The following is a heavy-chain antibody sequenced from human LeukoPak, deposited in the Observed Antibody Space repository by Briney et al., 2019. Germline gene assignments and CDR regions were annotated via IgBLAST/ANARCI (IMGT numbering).Heavy chain of an antibody. V-gene: IGHV3-20*04. D-gene: IGHD3-10*01. CDR2: ITGNSKSI. CDR1: GFTFDDYG. CDR3: VREGSGSTHYMDV. J-gene: IGHJ6*03. Sequence: RSGGSLRLSCAASGFTFDDYGMSWVRQAPGKGLEWVSSITGNSKSIDYADSVKGRFAISRDNAKDSLFLQMDSLRVEDTAVYYCVREGSGSTHYMDVWGKGTTVTVSS.